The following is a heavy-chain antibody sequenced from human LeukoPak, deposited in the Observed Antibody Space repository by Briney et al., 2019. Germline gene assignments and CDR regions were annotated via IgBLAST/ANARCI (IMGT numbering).Heavy chain of an antibody. J-gene: IGHJ4*02. CDR2: ISSTSSSI. CDR3: ARDPPSRGTRYFDY. CDR1: GFSFSSYE. V-gene: IGHV3-21*01. Sequence: PGGSLRLSCAASGFSFSSYEMNWVRQAPGTGLEWVSSISSTSSSITYTDSVKGRFTISRDNANNSMYLQMDSLRAEDTAVYYCARDPPSRGTRYFDYWGQGTLVTVSS. D-gene: IGHD3-16*01.